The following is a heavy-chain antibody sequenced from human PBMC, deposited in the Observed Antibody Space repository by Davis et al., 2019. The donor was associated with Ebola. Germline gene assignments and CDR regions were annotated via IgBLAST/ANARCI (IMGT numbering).Heavy chain of an antibody. CDR2: ISAYNGNT. Sequence: ASVKVSCKASGYTFTSYAMHWVRQAPGQGLEWMGWISAYNGNTNYAQKLQGRVTMTTDTSTSTAYMELRSLRSDDTAVYYCARDIPNYDFWSGYPNCDYWGQGTLVTVSS. D-gene: IGHD3-3*01. J-gene: IGHJ4*02. CDR1: GYTFTSYA. V-gene: IGHV1-18*01. CDR3: ARDIPNYDFWSGYPNCDY.